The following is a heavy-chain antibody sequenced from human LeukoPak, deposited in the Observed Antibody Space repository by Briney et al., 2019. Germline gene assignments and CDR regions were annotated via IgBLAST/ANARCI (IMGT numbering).Heavy chain of an antibody. Sequence: PGGSLRLSCTASGFTVSSNYMGWVRQAPGKGLEWVSIIYNAGSTYHAGSVRGRFTISRDNSKNTVHLQMNSLTADDTAVYYCERVGPKITTNAFDIWGQGTVVTVSS. J-gene: IGHJ3*02. D-gene: IGHD5-12*01. CDR3: ERVGPKITTNAFDI. CDR2: IYNAGST. V-gene: IGHV3-53*01. CDR1: GFTVSSNY.